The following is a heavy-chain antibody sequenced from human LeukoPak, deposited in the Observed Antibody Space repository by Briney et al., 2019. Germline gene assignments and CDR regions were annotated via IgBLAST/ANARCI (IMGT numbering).Heavy chain of an antibody. CDR3: AKGERFTYDSSGYFFDY. CDR1: GFTFSSYA. Sequence: GGSLRLSCAASGFTFSSYAMSWVRQAPGKGLEWVSAISGNGGSTYYADSVKGRFTISRDNSKNTLYLQMNSLRAEDTAVYYCAKGERFTYDSSGYFFDYWGQGTLVTVSS. V-gene: IGHV3-23*01. CDR2: ISGNGGST. J-gene: IGHJ4*02. D-gene: IGHD3-22*01.